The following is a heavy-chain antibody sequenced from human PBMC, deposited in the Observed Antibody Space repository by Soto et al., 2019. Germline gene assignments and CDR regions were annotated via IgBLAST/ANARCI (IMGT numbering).Heavy chain of an antibody. CDR1: GFTFSSYS. Sequence: GGSLRLSCAASGFTFSSYSMYWVRQAPGKGLEWVSSISSSSSYIYYADSVKGRFTISRDNAKNSLYLQMNSLRAEDTAVYYCARPWISWAFDIWGQGTMVTVSS. V-gene: IGHV3-21*01. CDR3: ARPWISWAFDI. CDR2: ISSSSSYI. D-gene: IGHD5-12*01. J-gene: IGHJ3*02.